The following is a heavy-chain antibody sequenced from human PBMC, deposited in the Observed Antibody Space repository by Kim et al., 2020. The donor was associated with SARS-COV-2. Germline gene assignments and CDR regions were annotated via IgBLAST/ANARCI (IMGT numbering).Heavy chain of an antibody. D-gene: IGHD6-19*01. Sequence: SETLSLTCTVSGGSISSSSYYWGWIRQPPGKGLEWIGSIYYSGSTYYNPSLKSRVTISVDTSKNQFSLKLSSVTAADTAVYYCARGYSSGWHVFDYWGQGTLVTVSS. J-gene: IGHJ4*02. CDR3: ARGYSSGWHVFDY. V-gene: IGHV4-39*07. CDR1: GGSISSSSYY. CDR2: IYYSGST.